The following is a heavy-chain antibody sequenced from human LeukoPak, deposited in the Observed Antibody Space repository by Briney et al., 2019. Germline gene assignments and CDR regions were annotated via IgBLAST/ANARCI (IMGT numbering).Heavy chain of an antibody. V-gene: IGHV3-30*02. D-gene: IGHD3-3*01. CDR3: ALPPPTRSGPPGGSDY. J-gene: IGHJ4*02. CDR2: IRYDGSNK. Sequence: GGSLRLSCAASGFTFSSYGMHWVRQAPGKGLEWVAFIRYDGSNKYYADSVKGRFTISRDNSKNTLYLQMNSLRAEDTAVYYCALPPPTRSGPPGGSDYWGQGTLVTVSS. CDR1: GFTFSSYG.